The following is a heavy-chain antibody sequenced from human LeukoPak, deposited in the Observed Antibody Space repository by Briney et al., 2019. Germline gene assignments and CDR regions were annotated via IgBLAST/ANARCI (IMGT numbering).Heavy chain of an antibody. V-gene: IGHV1-18*01. CDR3: PLGDILTGYWAEYFVY. J-gene: IGHJ4*02. Sequence: GASVKVSCKTSGYTFTTYGLTWVRQAPGQGLEWMGWIYGYNGNTNYAPKFQDRVTMTTDTSTKTDYMELKNLRSDDTARHYCPLGDILTGYWAEYFVYWGEGTLITVPS. CDR2: IYGYNGNT. CDR1: GYTFTTYG. D-gene: IGHD3-9*01.